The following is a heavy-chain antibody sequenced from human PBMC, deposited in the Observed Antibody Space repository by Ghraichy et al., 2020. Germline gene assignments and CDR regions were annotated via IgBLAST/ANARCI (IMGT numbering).Heavy chain of an antibody. CDR3: ARDGGELWFGELSHRDYYYGMDV. V-gene: IGHV3-53*01. J-gene: IGHJ6*02. CDR1: GFTVSSNY. D-gene: IGHD3-10*01. Sequence: GGSLRLSCAASGFTVSSNYMSWVRQAPGKGLEWVSVIYSGGSTYYADSVKGRFTISRDNSKNTLYLQMNSLRAEDTAVYYCARDGGELWFGELSHRDYYYGMDVWGQGTTVTVSS. CDR2: IYSGGST.